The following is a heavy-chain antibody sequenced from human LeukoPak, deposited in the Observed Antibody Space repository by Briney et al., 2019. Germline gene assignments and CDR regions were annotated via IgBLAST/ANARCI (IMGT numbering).Heavy chain of an antibody. CDR3: ARDTEYSSSGYYYMDV. D-gene: IGHD6-13*01. CDR1: GYTFTSYY. Sequence: GASVKVSCKASGYTFTSYYMHWVRQATGQGLEWMGIINPSGGSTSYAQKFQGRVTMTRDMSTSTVYMELSSLRSEDTAVYYCARDTEYSSSGYYYMDVWGKGTTVTVSS. CDR2: INPSGGST. V-gene: IGHV1-46*01. J-gene: IGHJ6*03.